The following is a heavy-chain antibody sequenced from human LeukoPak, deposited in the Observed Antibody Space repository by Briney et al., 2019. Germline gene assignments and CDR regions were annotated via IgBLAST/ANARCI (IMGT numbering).Heavy chain of an antibody. J-gene: IGHJ4*02. CDR1: GYTFSSYA. Sequence: GGSLRLSCAASGYTFSSYALSWVRQAPGKGLEWASAVSDSGAETYYADSVKGRFTISRDNSKNTLYLQMNSLRAEDTAVYYCAKRVHSTIWYAAFDYWGQGSLVTVSS. D-gene: IGHD6-13*01. CDR2: VSDSGAET. V-gene: IGHV3-23*01. CDR3: AKRVHSTIWYAAFDY.